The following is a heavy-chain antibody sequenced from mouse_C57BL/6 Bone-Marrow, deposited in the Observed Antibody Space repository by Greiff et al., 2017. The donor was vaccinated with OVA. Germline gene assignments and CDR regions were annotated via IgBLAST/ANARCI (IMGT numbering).Heavy chain of an antibody. CDR3: ARARHYYGSSWGAMDY. CDR2: TFYSGIT. Sequence: EVKLQESGPSLVRPSQTLSLTCTVTGFSINSDCYWIWIRQFPGNKLEYIWYTFYSGITYYNPSLESRTYITRDTSKNQFSLKLSSVTTEDTATYYCARARHYYGSSWGAMDYWGQGTSVTVSS. CDR1: GFSINSDCY. D-gene: IGHD1-1*01. J-gene: IGHJ4*01. V-gene: IGHV3-3*01.